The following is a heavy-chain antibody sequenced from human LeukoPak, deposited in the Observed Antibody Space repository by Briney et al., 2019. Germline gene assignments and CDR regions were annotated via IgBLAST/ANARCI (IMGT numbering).Heavy chain of an antibody. D-gene: IGHD2-8*02. CDR3: AGDPPGGQCHCCMDA. V-gene: IGHV3-33*01. J-gene: IGHJ6*02. CDR1: GFTLSSSG. Sequence: PGGSLRLSCAASGFTLSSSGMHWVRQAPGKGLEWVAYIWYDGSNKYYADSVKGRFTISRDNSKNTVSLHMNSLRAEDTAVYYCAGDPPGGQCHCCMDAWGQGTTVTVSS. CDR2: IWYDGSNK.